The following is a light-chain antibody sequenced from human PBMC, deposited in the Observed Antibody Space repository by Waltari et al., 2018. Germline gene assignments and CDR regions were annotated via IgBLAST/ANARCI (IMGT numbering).Light chain of an antibody. J-gene: IGLJ1*01. CDR2: DVN. Sequence: QSALTQPASVSGSPGQSIAIPCAGTSSHVGAYNFVSWYQQHPGKAPKLMIYDVNERPAGVSDRFSGSKSGNTASLTISGLQAEDETDYYCSSFTTSGTYVFGTGTKVTVL. CDR1: SSHVGAYNF. V-gene: IGLV2-14*03. CDR3: SSFTTSGTYV.